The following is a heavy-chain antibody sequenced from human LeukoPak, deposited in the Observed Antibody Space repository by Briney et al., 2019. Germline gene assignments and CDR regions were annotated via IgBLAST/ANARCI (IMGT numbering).Heavy chain of an antibody. Sequence: PSETLSLTCTVSGGSISSGSYYWSWIRQPAGKGLEWIGHIYTSGSTNYNPSLKSQVTISVDTSKNQFSLKLTSVTAADTAVYSCARARGSSSGPRIDNWFDPWGQGTLVTVSS. V-gene: IGHV4-61*09. J-gene: IGHJ5*02. CDR1: GGSISSGSYY. CDR3: ARARGSSSGPRIDNWFDP. D-gene: IGHD6-6*01. CDR2: IYTSGST.